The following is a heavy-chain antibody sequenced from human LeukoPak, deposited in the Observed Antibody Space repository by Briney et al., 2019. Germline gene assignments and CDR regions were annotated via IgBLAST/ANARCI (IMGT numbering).Heavy chain of an antibody. CDR1: GGSFSGYY. J-gene: IGHJ6*03. V-gene: IGHV4-34*01. D-gene: IGHD2-2*01. CDR3: ARGRYCSSTSCYWRPYYYYYMDV. Sequence: SETLSLTCAVYGGSFSGYYWSWIRQPPGKGLEWIGEINHSGSTNYNPSLKSRVTISVDTSKNQFSLKLSSVTAADTAVYYCARGRYCSSTSCYWRPYYYYYMDVWGKGTTVTVSS. CDR2: INHSGST.